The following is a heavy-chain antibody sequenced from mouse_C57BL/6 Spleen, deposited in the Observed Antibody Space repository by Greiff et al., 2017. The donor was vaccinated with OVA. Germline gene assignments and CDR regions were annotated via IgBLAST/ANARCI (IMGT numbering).Heavy chain of an antibody. CDR2: INPNNGGT. D-gene: IGHD2-4*01. CDR1: GYTFTDYY. J-gene: IGHJ3*01. V-gene: IGHV1-26*01. Sequence: EVQLQQSGPELVKPGASVKISCKASGYTFTDYYMNWVKQSHGKSLEWIGDINPNNGGTSYNQKFKGKATLTVDKSSSTAYMELRSLTSEDSAVYYCARGRAYDYVLAWFAYWGQGTLVTVSA. CDR3: ARGRAYDYVLAWFAY.